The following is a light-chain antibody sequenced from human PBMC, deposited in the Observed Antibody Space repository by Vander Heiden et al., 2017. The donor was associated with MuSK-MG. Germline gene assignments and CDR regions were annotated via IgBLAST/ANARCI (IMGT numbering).Light chain of an antibody. CDR1: QDINKY. V-gene: IGKV1-33*01. CDR3: QHEDSFPST. Sequence: DIPMTQSPSSLSASVGDRVTITCQASQDINKYLSWYQLIPGKAPKLLIYDASILERGVPSRFSGSGSGTDLTVTIRSLQPEDIATYYCQHEDSFPSTFGQGTQVEIK. J-gene: IGKJ1*01. CDR2: DAS.